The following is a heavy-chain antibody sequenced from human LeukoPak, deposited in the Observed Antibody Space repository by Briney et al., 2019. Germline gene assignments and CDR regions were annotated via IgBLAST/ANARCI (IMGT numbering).Heavy chain of an antibody. CDR2: INRDESST. D-gene: IGHD3-10*01. CDR3: ARDKSGTFDY. V-gene: IGHV3-74*01. CDR1: GFTFSSYW. Sequence: GGSLRLSCAASGFTFSSYWMDWVRQVPGRGLVWVSRINRDESSTNYADSVKGRFTISRDNPKNTLYLQMNSLRAEDTAVYYCARDKSGTFDYWSQGTLVTVSS. J-gene: IGHJ4*02.